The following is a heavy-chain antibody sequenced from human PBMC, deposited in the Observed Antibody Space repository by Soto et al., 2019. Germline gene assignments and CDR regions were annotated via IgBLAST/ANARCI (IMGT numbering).Heavy chain of an antibody. D-gene: IGHD3-3*01. CDR3: ARGTIFGVVPLGY. V-gene: IGHV3-7*05. CDR2: INGDGSQI. Sequence: GGSLRLSCAASGFVFSNYYMSWVRQAPGRGLEWLAIINGDGSQIHYVDSVKGRFSISRDNAKNSLYLQMSSLRADDTAVYYCARGTIFGVVPLGYWGQGTLVTVSS. CDR1: GFVFSNYY. J-gene: IGHJ4*02.